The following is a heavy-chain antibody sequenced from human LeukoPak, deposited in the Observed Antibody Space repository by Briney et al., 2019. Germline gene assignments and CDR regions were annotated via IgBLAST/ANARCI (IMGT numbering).Heavy chain of an antibody. J-gene: IGHJ4*02. V-gene: IGHV3-30*02. CDR3: AKGRYSVYAEFDY. D-gene: IGHD5/OR15-5a*01. CDR2: IRYDEINK. CDR1: GFTFSSYD. Sequence: GGSLRLSCAASGFTFSSYDMHWVRQAPGKRLEWVSCIRYDEINKYYADSVKGRFTISRDNSKNTLYLQMNSLRAEDTAVYYCAKGRYSVYAEFDYWGQGTLVTVSS.